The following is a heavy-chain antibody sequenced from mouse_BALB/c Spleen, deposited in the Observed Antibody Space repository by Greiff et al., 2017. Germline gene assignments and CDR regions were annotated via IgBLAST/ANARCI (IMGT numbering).Heavy chain of an antibody. CDR1: GDSITSCY. Sequence: EVHLVESGPSLVKPSQTLSLTCSVTGDSITSCYWNWIRKFPGNKLEYMGYISYSGSTYYNPSLKSRISITRDTSKNQYYLQLNSVTTEDTATYYCARGGTGKGFAYWGQGTLVTVSA. CDR2: ISYSGST. D-gene: IGHD4-1*01. CDR3: ARGGTGKGFAY. V-gene: IGHV3-8*02. J-gene: IGHJ3*01.